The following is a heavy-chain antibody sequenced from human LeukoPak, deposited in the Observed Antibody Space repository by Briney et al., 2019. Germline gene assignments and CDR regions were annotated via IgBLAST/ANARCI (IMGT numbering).Heavy chain of an antibody. CDR1: GGSFSSYG. D-gene: IGHD2-2*01. Sequence: SVKVSCKTSGGSFSSYGINWVRQAPGQGLEWMGGIIPMFGTRKYALKFQGRVTITADESSNTAYMELSSLRSDDTTVYYCARDRVGRSTDYMAVWGKGTTVTVSS. J-gene: IGHJ6*03. CDR2: IIPMFGTR. V-gene: IGHV1-69*13. CDR3: ARDRVGRSTDYMAV.